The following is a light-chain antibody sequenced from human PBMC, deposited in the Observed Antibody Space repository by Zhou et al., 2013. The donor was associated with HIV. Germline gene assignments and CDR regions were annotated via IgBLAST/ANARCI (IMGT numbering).Light chain of an antibody. Sequence: DIQMTQSPSSLSASIGDTVTISCRASRKISTYVNWYQWKPGRAPKLLIFGSSYLQKGVPSRFIGSGSGTDFTLTISRMQREDFASYFCQQAYSSPRTFGLGT. V-gene: IGKV1-39*01. CDR3: QQAYSSPRT. J-gene: IGKJ1*01. CDR2: GSS. CDR1: RKISTY.